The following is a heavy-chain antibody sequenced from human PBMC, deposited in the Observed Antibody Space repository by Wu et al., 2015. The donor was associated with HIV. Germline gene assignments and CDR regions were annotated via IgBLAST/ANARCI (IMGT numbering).Heavy chain of an antibody. CDR2: IIPIFGTA. D-gene: IGHD6-6*01. CDR3: ARTGDSSSRGYFDY. Sequence: QVQLVQSGAEVKKPGSSVKVSCKASGGTFSSYAISWVRQAPGQGLEWMGGIIPIFGTANYAQKFQGRVTITADESTSTAYMELSSLRSEDTAVYYCARTGDSSSRGYFDYWGQGTLVTVSS. CDR1: GGTFSSYA. J-gene: IGHJ4*02. V-gene: IGHV1-69*12.